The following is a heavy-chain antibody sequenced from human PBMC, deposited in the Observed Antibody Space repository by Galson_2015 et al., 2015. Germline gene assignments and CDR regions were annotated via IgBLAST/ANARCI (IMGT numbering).Heavy chain of an antibody. J-gene: IGHJ4*02. CDR2: IRPDGSET. CDR3: ARGRYGSCVLCPFGL. Sequence: SLRLSCAASGFTFSSYCMSWVRQAPGKGLEWVANIRPDGSETHYVDSVKGRFTLSRDNSQNSLWLQMNSLRLEDTTIYYCARGRYGSCVLCPFGLWGQGNLVTVFS. D-gene: IGHD2-15*01. CDR1: GFTFSSYC. V-gene: IGHV3-7*01.